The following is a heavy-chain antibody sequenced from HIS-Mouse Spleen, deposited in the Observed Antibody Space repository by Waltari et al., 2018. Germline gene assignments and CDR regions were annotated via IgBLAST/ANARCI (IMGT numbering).Heavy chain of an antibody. J-gene: IGHJ3*02. Sequence: QVQLVQSGAEVKKPGASVKVSCKASGYTFTGYYMPWVRQAPGQGLEWMGWINPNSGGTNYAQKFQGRVTMTRDTSISTAYMELSRLRSDDTAVYYCARVTYYYDSGSYPDAFDIWGQGTMVTVSS. CDR1: GYTFTGYY. D-gene: IGHD3-10*01. CDR2: INPNSGGT. V-gene: IGHV1-2*02. CDR3: ARVTYYYDSGSYPDAFDI.